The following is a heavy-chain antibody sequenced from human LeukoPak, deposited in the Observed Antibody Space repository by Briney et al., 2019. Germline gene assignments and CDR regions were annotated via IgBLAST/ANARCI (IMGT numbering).Heavy chain of an antibody. CDR2: FDPEDGET. J-gene: IGHJ5*02. CDR3: ATDQTPSSRWDRAWFDP. Sequence: GASVKVSCKVSGYTLTELSMHWVRQAPGKGLEWMGGFDPEDGETIYAQKFQGRVTMTEDTSTDTAYMELSSLRSEDTVVYYCATDQTPSSRWDRAWFDPWGQGTLVTVSS. CDR1: GYTLTELS. V-gene: IGHV1-24*01. D-gene: IGHD6-13*01.